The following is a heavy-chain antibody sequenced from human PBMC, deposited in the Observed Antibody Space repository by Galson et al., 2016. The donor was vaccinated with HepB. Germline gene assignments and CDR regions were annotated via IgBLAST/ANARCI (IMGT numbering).Heavy chain of an antibody. CDR3: ARGRGITVAGSLGGAFEI. V-gene: IGHV1-2*02. J-gene: IGHJ3*02. CDR1: GYTFSDYY. CDR2: INPNSGGGS. Sequence: SVKVSCKASGYTFSDYYIHWVRQAPGQGLEWLGWINPNSGGGSNYAQKFQGRVTMTRDTSIYTAYMELRGLRSDDTAVYYCARGRGITVAGSLGGAFEIWGQGTMVIVSS. D-gene: IGHD6-19*01.